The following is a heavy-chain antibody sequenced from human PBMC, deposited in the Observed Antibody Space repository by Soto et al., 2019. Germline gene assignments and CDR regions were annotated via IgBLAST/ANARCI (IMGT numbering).Heavy chain of an antibody. Sequence: QVQLVQSGAEVKKPGASVKVSCKASGYIFTNYDINWVRQATGQGLEYLGWINPNSGNTGYVQKFKGGVTMTSNTPINRAYMELNSLRSEDTAVYYCARCMKNGGYSRWFDPWGQGTLVTVSS. CDR3: ARCMKNGGYSRWFDP. CDR2: INPNSGNT. V-gene: IGHV1-8*01. CDR1: GYIFTNYD. J-gene: IGHJ5*02. D-gene: IGHD4-17*01.